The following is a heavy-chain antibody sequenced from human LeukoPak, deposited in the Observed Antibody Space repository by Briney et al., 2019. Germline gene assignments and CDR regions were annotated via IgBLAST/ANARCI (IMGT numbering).Heavy chain of an antibody. Sequence: GGSLRLSYAASGFTVSSNYMSWVRQAPGKGLEWVSVIYSGGSTYYADSVKGRFTISRDNSKNTLYLQRNSLRAEDTAVYYCARESRYYYDSSGYWDSPNDYWGQGTLVTVSS. V-gene: IGHV3-66*02. J-gene: IGHJ4*02. CDR3: ARESRYYYDSSGYWDSPNDY. CDR2: IYSGGST. CDR1: GFTVSSNY. D-gene: IGHD3-22*01.